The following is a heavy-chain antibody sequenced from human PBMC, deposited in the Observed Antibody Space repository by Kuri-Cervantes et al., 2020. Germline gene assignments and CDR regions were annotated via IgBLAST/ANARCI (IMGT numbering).Heavy chain of an antibody. J-gene: IGHJ4*02. Sequence: GGSLRLSCAASGFTFDDYAMHWVRQAPGKGLEWVSGISWNSGSIGYADSVKGRFTISRDNAKNTLYLQMNSLRAEDTAVYYCARVDTAMVDKFFDYWGQGTLVTVSS. CDR2: ISWNSGSI. CDR3: ARVDTAMVDKFFDY. V-gene: IGHV3-9*01. CDR1: GFTFDDYA. D-gene: IGHD5-18*01.